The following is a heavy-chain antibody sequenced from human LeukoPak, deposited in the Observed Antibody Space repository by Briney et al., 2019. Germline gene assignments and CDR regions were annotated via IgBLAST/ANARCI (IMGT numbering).Heavy chain of an antibody. D-gene: IGHD6-13*01. CDR3: ARTERVSSLVGYYFDY. CDR2: IDWDDDK. Sequence: SGPAQVKPTQTLTLTCTFSGFSLSTSGMCVSWIRQPPGRALEWLARIDWDDDKYYSTSLKTRLTISKDTSKNQVVLTMTNMDPVDTATYYCARTERVSSLVGYYFDYWGQETLVTVSS. CDR1: GFSLSTSGMC. J-gene: IGHJ4*02. V-gene: IGHV2-70*11.